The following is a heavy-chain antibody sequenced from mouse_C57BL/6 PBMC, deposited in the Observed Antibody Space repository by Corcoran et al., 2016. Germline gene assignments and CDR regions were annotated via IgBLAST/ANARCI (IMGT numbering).Heavy chain of an antibody. D-gene: IGHD1-1*01. CDR2: INTYSGVP. Sequence: QIQLVQSGPELKKPGETVKISCKASGYTFTTYGMSWVKQAPGKGLKWMGWINTYSGVPTYVDDFKGRFAFSLETSASTAYLQINNLKNEDTATYFCARTGHYYGSSYDYAMDYWGQGTSVTVSS. CDR1: GYTFTTYG. CDR3: ARTGHYYGSSYDYAMDY. J-gene: IGHJ4*01. V-gene: IGHV9-3*01.